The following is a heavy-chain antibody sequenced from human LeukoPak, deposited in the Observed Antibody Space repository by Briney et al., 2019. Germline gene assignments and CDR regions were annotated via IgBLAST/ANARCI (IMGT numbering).Heavy chain of an antibody. Sequence: SETLSLTCTVSGGSISSYYWSWIRQPPGKGLEWIGYIYYSGSTNYNPSLKSRVTISVDTSKNQFSLKLSSVTAADTAVYYCARQDYYDSSGYYYPDLWGRGTLVTVSS. CDR2: IYYSGST. J-gene: IGHJ2*01. CDR1: GGSISSYY. CDR3: ARQDYYDSSGYYYPDL. V-gene: IGHV4-59*08. D-gene: IGHD3-22*01.